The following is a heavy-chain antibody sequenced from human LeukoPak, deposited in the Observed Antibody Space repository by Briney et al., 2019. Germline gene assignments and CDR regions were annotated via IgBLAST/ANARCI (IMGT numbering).Heavy chain of an antibody. CDR3: ARALSMVRGVPAGY. Sequence: ASVKVSCKASGYTFTGYYMHWVRQAPGQGLEWMGWMNPNSGNTGYAQKFQGRVTMTRNTSISTAYMELSSLRSEDTAVYYCARALSMVRGVPAGYWGQGTLVTVSS. J-gene: IGHJ4*02. CDR2: MNPNSGNT. V-gene: IGHV1-8*02. CDR1: GYTFTGYY. D-gene: IGHD3-10*01.